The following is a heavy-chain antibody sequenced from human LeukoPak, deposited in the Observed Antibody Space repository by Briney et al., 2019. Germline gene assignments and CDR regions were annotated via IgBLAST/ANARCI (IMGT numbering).Heavy chain of an antibody. V-gene: IGHV1-2*02. CDR2: INPNSGGT. CDR1: GYTFTGYY. D-gene: IGHD5-24*01. CDR3: ARVLRRDGYNCGY. J-gene: IGHJ4*02. Sequence: ASVKVSCKASGYTFTGYYMHWVRQAPGQGLEWMGWINPNSGGTNYAQKFQGRVTMTRDTSISTAYMELRSLRSDDTAVYYCARVLRRDGYNCGYWGQGTLVTVSS.